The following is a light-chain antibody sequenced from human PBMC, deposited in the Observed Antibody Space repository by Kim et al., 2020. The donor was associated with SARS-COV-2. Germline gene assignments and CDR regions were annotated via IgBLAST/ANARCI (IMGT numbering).Light chain of an antibody. CDR2: DAS. CDR3: QQRSNWPRT. V-gene: IGKV3-11*01. J-gene: IGKJ2*01. Sequence: EIVLTQSPATLSLSPGERATLSCRASQSVSSYLAWHQQKPGQAPRLLIYDASNRATGIPARFSGSGSGTDFTLTISSLEPEDFAVYYCQQRSNWPRTFGQGTKLEI. CDR1: QSVSSY.